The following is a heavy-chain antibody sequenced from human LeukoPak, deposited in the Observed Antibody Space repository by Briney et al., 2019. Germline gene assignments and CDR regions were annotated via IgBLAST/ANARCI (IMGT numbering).Heavy chain of an antibody. Sequence: GGSLRLSCAASGFTFSSHRMSWVRQAPGKGLEWVANIKKDGSEKYYVDSVKGRFTISRDNAKTSLYLQMNSLRAEDTAVYYCARDQNSRGAFDIWGQGTMVTVSS. CDR1: GFTFSSHR. V-gene: IGHV3-7*01. CDR2: IKKDGSEK. CDR3: ARDQNSRGAFDI. D-gene: IGHD6-25*01. J-gene: IGHJ3*02.